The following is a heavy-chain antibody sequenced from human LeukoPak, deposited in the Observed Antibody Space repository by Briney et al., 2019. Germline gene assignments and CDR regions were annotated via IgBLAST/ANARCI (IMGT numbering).Heavy chain of an antibody. Sequence: GGSLRLSCAASGFTFSNYAMSWVRQAPGNGLEWVSSITGSGGSTYYADSVKGRFTISRDNSKNTLYLQMSSLRAEDTAVYYCAKDKGDFLSGHHYWGQGTLVTVSS. CDR2: ITGSGGST. CDR3: AKDKGDFLSGHHY. J-gene: IGHJ4*02. CDR1: GFTFSNYA. D-gene: IGHD3-3*01. V-gene: IGHV3-23*01.